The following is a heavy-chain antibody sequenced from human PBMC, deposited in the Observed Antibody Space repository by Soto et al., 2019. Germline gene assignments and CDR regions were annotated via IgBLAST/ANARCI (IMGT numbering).Heavy chain of an antibody. J-gene: IGHJ6*02. Sequence: GESLKISCKGSGYSFTSYWIGWVRQMPGKGLEWMGIIYPGDSDTRYSPSFQGQVTISADKSISTAYLQWSSLKASDTAMYYCARSPRSTAVHYYRLAVWGQGTTVTVSS. CDR2: IYPGDSDT. D-gene: IGHD5-18*01. CDR1: GYSFTSYW. CDR3: ARSPRSTAVHYYRLAV. V-gene: IGHV5-51*01.